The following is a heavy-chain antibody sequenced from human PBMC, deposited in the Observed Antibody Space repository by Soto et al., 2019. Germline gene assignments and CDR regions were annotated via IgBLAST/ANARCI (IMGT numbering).Heavy chain of an antibody. Sequence: QVQLEQSGAEVKKPGASVRVSCKASGYIFTNYGITWVRQAPGQGLAWMGWINAYNGDTDYVQNFQGRVTMTTDTSTTTAYMELGSRKYDDTAVYYCARVPSTRIGLFGNLLYHFDYWGQGTLVTVSS. D-gene: IGHD3-10*01. CDR2: INAYNGDT. V-gene: IGHV1-18*01. CDR3: ARVPSTRIGLFGNLLYHFDY. CDR1: GYIFTNYG. J-gene: IGHJ4*02.